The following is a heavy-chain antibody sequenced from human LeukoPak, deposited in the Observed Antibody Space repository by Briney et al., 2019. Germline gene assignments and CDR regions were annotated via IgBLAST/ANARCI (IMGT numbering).Heavy chain of an antibody. Sequence: GESLRISCKGSGYSFTSYWIGWVRQMPGKGLEWMGIIYPGDSDTRYSPSFQGQVTISADKSISTAYLQWSSLKASDTAMYYCATRSSGYYDIFDYWGQGTLVTVSS. V-gene: IGHV5-51*01. D-gene: IGHD3-22*01. CDR2: IYPGDSDT. CDR1: GYSFTSYW. CDR3: ATRSSGYYDIFDY. J-gene: IGHJ4*02.